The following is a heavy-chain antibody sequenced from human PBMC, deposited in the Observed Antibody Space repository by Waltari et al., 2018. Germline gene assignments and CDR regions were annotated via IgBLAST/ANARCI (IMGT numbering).Heavy chain of an antibody. Sequence: QVQLVQAGAEVKKPGSSVKVSCKASGGTFSSYAISWVRQAPGQGLEWMGGIIPILGIANSAQKFPGRVTITADESPRTAYMELSSLRSEDTAVYYCATDGATDGYFDLWGRGTLVTVSS. CDR3: ATDGATDGYFDL. V-gene: IGHV1-69*04. CDR1: GGTFSSYA. D-gene: IGHD5-12*01. J-gene: IGHJ2*01. CDR2: IIPILGIA.